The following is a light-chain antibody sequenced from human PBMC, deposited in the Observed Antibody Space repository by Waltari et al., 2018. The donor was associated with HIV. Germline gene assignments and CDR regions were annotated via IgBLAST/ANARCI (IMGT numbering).Light chain of an antibody. CDR2: GAS. Sequence: EIVLMQSPGTLSLSPGERATLSCRATQSVSSSLLALYQQKPGQAPRLLIYGASTRATGIPDRFSGSGSGTDFTLTISRLEPEDFAVYYCQHYRSSQGFTFGPGTKVDIK. V-gene: IGKV3-20*01. CDR3: QHYRSSQGFT. CDR1: QSVSSSL. J-gene: IGKJ3*01.